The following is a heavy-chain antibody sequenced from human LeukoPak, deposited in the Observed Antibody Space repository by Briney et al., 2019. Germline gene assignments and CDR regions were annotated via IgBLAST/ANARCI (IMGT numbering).Heavy chain of an antibody. V-gene: IGHV3-30*02. D-gene: IGHD3-3*01. J-gene: IGHJ4*02. CDR1: GFTFSSYG. CDR2: IRYDGSNK. Sequence: GGSLRLSCAASGFTFSSYGMHWVRQVPGKGLEWVAFIRYDGSNKYHADSVKGRFTISRDNSKNTLYLQMNSLRAEDTAVYYCAKDRRFLEWLSLDYWGQGTLVTVSS. CDR3: AKDRRFLEWLSLDY.